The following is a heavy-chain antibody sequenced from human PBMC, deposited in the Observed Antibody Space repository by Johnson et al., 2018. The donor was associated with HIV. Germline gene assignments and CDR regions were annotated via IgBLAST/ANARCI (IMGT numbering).Heavy chain of an antibody. J-gene: IGHJ3*02. CDR1: GFTFSNYY. CDR3: VRGIVVVVAAGRADAFDI. Sequence: VQLVESGVGLVKPGGSLRLSCAASGFTFSNYYMSWIRQAPGKGLEWVSGINWNGGSKDYADSVKGRFTISRDNAKNSLYLQLNSLRAEDTALYYCVRGIVVVVAAGRADAFDIWGQGTMVTVSS. CDR2: INWNGGSK. V-gene: IGHV3-20*04. D-gene: IGHD2-15*01.